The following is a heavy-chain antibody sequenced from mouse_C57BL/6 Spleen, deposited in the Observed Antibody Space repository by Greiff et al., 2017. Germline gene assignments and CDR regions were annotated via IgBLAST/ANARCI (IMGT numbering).Heavy chain of an antibody. V-gene: IGHV3-6*01. Sequence: DVQLQESGPGLVKPSQSLSLTCSVTGYSITSGYYWNWIRQFPGNKLEWMGYISYDGSNNYNPSLKNRISITRDTSKNQFFLKLNSVTTEDTATYYCARDRDYWAMDYWGQGTSVTVSS. CDR3: ARDRDYWAMDY. CDR2: ISYDGSN. D-gene: IGHD2-13*01. CDR1: GYSITSGYY. J-gene: IGHJ4*01.